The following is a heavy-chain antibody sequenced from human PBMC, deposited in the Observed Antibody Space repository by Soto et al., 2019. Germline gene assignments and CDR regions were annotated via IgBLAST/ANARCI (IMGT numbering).Heavy chain of an antibody. CDR3: ARATGSPYYFDY. J-gene: IGHJ4*02. D-gene: IGHD1-1*01. V-gene: IGHV4-59*01. CDR2: IYYSGST. CDR1: GGSISSYY. Sequence: SETLSLTCTVSGGSISSYYWSWIRQPPGEGLEWIGYIYYSGSTNYNPSLKSRVTISVDTSKNQFSLKLGSVTAADTAVYYCARATGSPYYFDYWGQGTLVTVSS.